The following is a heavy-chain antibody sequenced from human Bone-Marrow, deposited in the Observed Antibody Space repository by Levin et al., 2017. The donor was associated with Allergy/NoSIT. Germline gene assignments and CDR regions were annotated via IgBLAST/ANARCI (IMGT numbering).Heavy chain of an antibody. Sequence: SCAASGFTFSTYEMNWVRQAPGKGLEWISYIGTSDSTAYYADSVKGRFTVSRDNAKNSVYLHMNSLRAEDTAVYYCAREHCSGNSCYQLDHWGQGTLVTVSS. CDR3: AREHCSGNSCYQLDH. V-gene: IGHV3-48*03. D-gene: IGHD2-15*01. CDR2: IGTSDSTA. J-gene: IGHJ4*02. CDR1: GFTFSTYE.